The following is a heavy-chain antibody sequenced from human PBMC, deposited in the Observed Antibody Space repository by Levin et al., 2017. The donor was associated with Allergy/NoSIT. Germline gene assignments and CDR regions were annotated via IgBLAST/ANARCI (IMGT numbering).Heavy chain of an antibody. CDR3: AKGHDDCGDCRAFDY. V-gene: IGHV3-23*01. Sequence: GGSLRLSCAASGFSFSSYAMTWVRQAPGKGLEWVSSISGSGANTYYADSVKGRFTISRDNSKNTLYLQMNSLRAEDTAVYYCAKGHDDCGDCRAFDYWGQGTLVTVSS. CDR1: GFSFSSYA. CDR2: ISGSGANT. D-gene: IGHD4-17*01. J-gene: IGHJ4*02.